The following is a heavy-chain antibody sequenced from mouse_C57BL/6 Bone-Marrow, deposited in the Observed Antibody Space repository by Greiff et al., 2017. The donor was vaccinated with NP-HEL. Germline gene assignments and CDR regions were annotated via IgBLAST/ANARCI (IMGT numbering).Heavy chain of an antibody. Sequence: QVHVKQSGPELARPWASVKISCQAFYTFSRRVHFAIRDTNYWMQWVKQRPGQGLEWIGAIYPGNGDTSHNQTFKAKATLTADKSSSTAYMQLSSLTSEDAAVYYCARSYYYGSSPFAYWGQGTLVTVSA. J-gene: IGHJ3*01. V-gene: IGHV1-87*01. CDR2: GQGLEWIG. D-gene: IGHD1-1*01. CDR1: YTFS. CDR3: SEDAAVYYCARSYYYGSSPFAY.